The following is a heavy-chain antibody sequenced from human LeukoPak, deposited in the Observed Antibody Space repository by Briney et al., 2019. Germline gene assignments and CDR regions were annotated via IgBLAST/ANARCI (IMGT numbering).Heavy chain of an antibody. Sequence: PGGSLRLSCAASGFTFSTYSMSWVRQAPGKGLEWISYISSTSSAIFYADSVKDRFTISRDNAKNSLYLQMNSLRDDDTAVYYCAHPLIAAPGFSDYWGQGTLVTVSS. CDR1: GFTFSTYS. CDR2: ISSTSSAI. D-gene: IGHD6-13*01. J-gene: IGHJ4*02. CDR3: AHPLIAAPGFSDY. V-gene: IGHV3-48*02.